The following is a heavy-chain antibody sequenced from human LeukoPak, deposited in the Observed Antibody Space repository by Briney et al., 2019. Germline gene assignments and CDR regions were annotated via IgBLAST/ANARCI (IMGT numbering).Heavy chain of an antibody. CDR3: AREGGYYFDY. CDR2: INHSGST. Sequence: PSETLSLTCAVYGGSFSGYYWSWIRQPPGKGLEWIGEINHSGSTSYKSSLKSRVTISIDTSKNQFSLKLSSVTAADTAVYYCAREGGYYFDYWGQGTLVTVSS. D-gene: IGHD3-16*01. CDR1: GGSFSGYY. V-gene: IGHV4-34*01. J-gene: IGHJ4*02.